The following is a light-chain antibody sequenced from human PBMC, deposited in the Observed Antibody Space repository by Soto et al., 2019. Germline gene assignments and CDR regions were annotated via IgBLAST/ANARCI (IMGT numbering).Light chain of an antibody. V-gene: IGKV1-27*01. CDR3: QQSYNGPLT. Sequence: DFQRTQSPSSLSASVGDRVTITCRASQGISNSLAWYQQRPGRAPKLLIYGASNLQSEVPSRFSGSGSGKDFTLTISSPQPEDFATYYCQQSYNGPLTFGSGTRWIS. CDR1: QGISNS. CDR2: GAS. J-gene: IGKJ3*01.